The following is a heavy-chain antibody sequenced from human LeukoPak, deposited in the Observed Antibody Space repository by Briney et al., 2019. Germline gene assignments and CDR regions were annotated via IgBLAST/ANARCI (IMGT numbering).Heavy chain of an antibody. V-gene: IGHV3-7*05. CDR3: ARDGPHYDFWSGPAY. CDR1: GFTVSSNY. D-gene: IGHD3-3*01. CDR2: INEDGSEK. J-gene: IGHJ4*02. Sequence: GGSLRLSCAVSGFTVSSNYVSWVRQAPGKGLEWVANINEDGSEKYYVESVKGRFTISRDNAKNSLYLQMDSLRAEDTAVYYCARDGPHYDFWSGPAYWGQGTLVTVSS.